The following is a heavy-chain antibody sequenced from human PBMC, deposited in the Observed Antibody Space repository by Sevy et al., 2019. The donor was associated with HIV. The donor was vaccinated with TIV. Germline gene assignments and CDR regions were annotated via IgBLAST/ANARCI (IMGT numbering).Heavy chain of an antibody. CDR3: ARYLRGDFAGGFDS. Sequence: SETLSLTCSVSGASISSSSYYWGWIRQPPGKGLEWIGSIDYSASTYYTPALKSRGTISGDASKNQFSLKLRSVTAAGTAFYYCARYLRGDFAGGFDSWGQGALVTVSS. CDR1: GASISSSSYY. CDR2: IDYSAST. V-gene: IGHV4-39*01. J-gene: IGHJ5*01. D-gene: IGHD4-17*01.